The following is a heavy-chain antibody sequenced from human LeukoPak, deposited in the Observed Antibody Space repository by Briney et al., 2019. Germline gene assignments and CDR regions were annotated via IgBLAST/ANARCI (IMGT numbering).Heavy chain of an antibody. J-gene: IGHJ4*02. Sequence: SVKVSCKASGGTFSSYAISWVRQAPGQGLEWMGRIIPIFGIANYAQKFQGRVTITADKPTSTAYMELSSLRSEDTAVYYCARDRGDGYIWGRYFDYWGQGTLVTVSS. CDR1: GGTFSSYA. CDR2: IIPIFGIA. D-gene: IGHD5-24*01. CDR3: ARDRGDGYIWGRYFDY. V-gene: IGHV1-69*04.